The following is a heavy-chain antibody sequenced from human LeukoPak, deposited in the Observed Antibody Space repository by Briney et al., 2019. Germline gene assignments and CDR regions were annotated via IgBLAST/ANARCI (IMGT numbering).Heavy chain of an antibody. Sequence: ASVKVSCKASGYTFINYYLHWVRQAPGQGPDWVGIINPSGGSATYAQKFQGRVTMTRDTSTSTVYMELSSLRSEDTAVYYCTRNGWVGAPQFGAFDIWGQGTMVTVSS. V-gene: IGHV1-46*01. J-gene: IGHJ3*02. CDR1: GYTFINYY. CDR2: INPSGGSA. CDR3: TRNGWVGAPQFGAFDI. D-gene: IGHD1-26*01.